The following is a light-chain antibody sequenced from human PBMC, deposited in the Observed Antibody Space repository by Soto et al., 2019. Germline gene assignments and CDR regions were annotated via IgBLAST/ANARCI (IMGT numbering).Light chain of an antibody. V-gene: IGLV2-14*01. CDR1: SSDVGGYNS. J-gene: IGLJ1*01. CDR3: SSYTSSSTYV. CDR2: DVS. Sequence: QSALTQPASVSGSPGQSITISCTGTSSDVGGYNSVSWYQQHPGKAPKLMIFDVSNRPSGVSNRFSGSKSGNTASLTISGLQAEYEADYYCSSYTSSSTYVFGTGTQLTVL.